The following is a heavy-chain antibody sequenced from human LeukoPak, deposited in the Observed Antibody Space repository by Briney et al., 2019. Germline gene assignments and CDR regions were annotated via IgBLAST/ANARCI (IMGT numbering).Heavy chain of an antibody. CDR1: GYSISSGYY. CDR3: ARGLLWFGEPSLNWFDP. Sequence: SETLSLTCSVSGYSISSGYYWGWIRQPPGKGLEWIGSIYHSGSTYYNPSLKSRVTISVDTSKNQFSLKLSSVTAADTAVYYCARGLLWFGEPSLNWFDPWGQGTQVTVSS. D-gene: IGHD3-10*01. J-gene: IGHJ5*02. CDR2: IYHSGST. V-gene: IGHV4-38-2*02.